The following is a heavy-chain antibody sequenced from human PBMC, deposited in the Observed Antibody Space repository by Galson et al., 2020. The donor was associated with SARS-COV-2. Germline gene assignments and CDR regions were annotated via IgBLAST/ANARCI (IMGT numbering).Heavy chain of an antibody. V-gene: IGHV1-8*01. CDR3: ARRRSTSWRYYGMDV. CDR2: MNPNSGNT. D-gene: IGHD2-2*01. Sequence: ASVTVSCKASGYTFTSYDINWVRQATGQGLEWMGWMNPNSGNTGYAQKFQGRVTMTRNTSISTAYMELSSLRSEDTAVYYCARRRSTSWRYYGMDVWGQGTTVTVSS. CDR1: GYTFTSYD. J-gene: IGHJ6*02.